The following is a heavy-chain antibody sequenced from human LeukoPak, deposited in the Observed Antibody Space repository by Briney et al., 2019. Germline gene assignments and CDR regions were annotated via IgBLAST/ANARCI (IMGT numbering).Heavy chain of an antibody. Sequence: ASVKVSCKASGYTFTSYYMHWVRQAPGQGLEWMGRINPNSGGTNYAQKFQGRVTMTRDTSISTAYMELSRLRSDDTAVYYCARVTRDILTGYYYYFDYWGQGTLVTVFS. CDR2: INPNSGGT. CDR1: GYTFTSYY. V-gene: IGHV1-2*06. CDR3: ARVTRDILTGYYYYFDY. J-gene: IGHJ4*02. D-gene: IGHD3-9*01.